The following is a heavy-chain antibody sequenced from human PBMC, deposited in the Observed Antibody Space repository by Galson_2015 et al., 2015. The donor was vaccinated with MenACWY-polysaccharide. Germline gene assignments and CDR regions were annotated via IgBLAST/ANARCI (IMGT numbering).Heavy chain of an antibody. CDR1: GYSFSNYW. V-gene: IGHV5-51*01. CDR2: IYPGDSDT. CDR3: ARHGSRSWDSWFDP. J-gene: IGHJ5*02. D-gene: IGHD6-13*01. Sequence: QSGAEVTKPGESLKISCKGSGYSFSNYWIGWVRQMPGKGLEWMGIIYPGDSDTRYSPSFQGQVSISADQPISTVYLQWSSLKASDTAIYYCARHGSRSWDSWFDPWGQGTLVIVSS.